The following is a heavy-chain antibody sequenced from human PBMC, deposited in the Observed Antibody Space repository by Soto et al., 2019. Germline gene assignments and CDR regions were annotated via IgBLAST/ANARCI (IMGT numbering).Heavy chain of an antibody. D-gene: IGHD2-15*01. CDR3: AKVKGGNRNYYYGMDV. Sequence: GGSLRLSCAASGFTFSSYAMSWVRQAPGKGLEWVSAISGSGGSTYYADSVKGRFTISRDNSKNTLYLQMNSLRAEDTAVYYCAKVKGGNRNYYYGMDVWGQGTTVTVSS. CDR2: ISGSGGST. CDR1: GFTFSSYA. J-gene: IGHJ6*02. V-gene: IGHV3-23*01.